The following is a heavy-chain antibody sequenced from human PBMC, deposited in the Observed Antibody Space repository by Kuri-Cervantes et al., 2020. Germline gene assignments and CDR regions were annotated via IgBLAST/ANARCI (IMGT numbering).Heavy chain of an antibody. D-gene: IGHD3-16*02. J-gene: IGHJ4*02. CDR3: ARDYVWGSYRLIDY. CDR1: GYSISSGYY. CDR2: FHHSGST. Sequence: ESLKISCTVSGYSISSGYYWGWIRQPPGKGLEWIGNFHHSGSTYYNPSLKSRVTISVDTSKNQFSLKLSSVTAADTAVYYCARDYVWGSYRLIDYWGQGTLVTVSS. V-gene: IGHV4-38-2*02.